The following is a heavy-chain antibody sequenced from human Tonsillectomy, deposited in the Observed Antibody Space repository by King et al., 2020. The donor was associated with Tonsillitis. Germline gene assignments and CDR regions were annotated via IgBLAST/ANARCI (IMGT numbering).Heavy chain of an antibody. Sequence: VQLVESGGGLVQPGGSLKLSCAASGFTFSGSAMHWVRQASGKGLEWVGRIRSKANNYATTYAASVEGRFTISRDDSKNTGYLQMNRLKTEDTAVYYCAAWGGIGDYGATFDYWGQGALVTVSS. J-gene: IGHJ4*02. CDR1: GFTFSGSA. V-gene: IGHV3-73*02. CDR3: AAWGGIGDYGATFDY. D-gene: IGHD4-17*01. CDR2: IRSKANNYAT.